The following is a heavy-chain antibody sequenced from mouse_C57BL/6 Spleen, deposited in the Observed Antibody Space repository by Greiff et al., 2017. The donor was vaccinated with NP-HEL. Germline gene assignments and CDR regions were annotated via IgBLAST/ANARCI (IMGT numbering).Heavy chain of an antibody. J-gene: IGHJ2*01. V-gene: IGHV1-19*01. D-gene: IGHD3-2*02. Sequence: EVHLVESGPVLVKPGASVKMSCKASGYTFTDYYMNWVKQSHGKSLEWIGVINPYNGGTSYNQKFKGKATLTVDKSSSTAYMELNSLTSEDSAVYYCARSGSSGYYFDYWGQGTTLTVSS. CDR1: GYTFTDYY. CDR3: ARSGSSGYYFDY. CDR2: INPYNGGT.